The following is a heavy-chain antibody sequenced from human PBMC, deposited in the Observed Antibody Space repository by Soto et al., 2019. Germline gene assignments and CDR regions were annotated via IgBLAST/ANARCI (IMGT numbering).Heavy chain of an antibody. CDR3: ARVGGTGGYTYGLDY. V-gene: IGHV1-69*06. CDR2: IIPVFGTG. J-gene: IGHJ4*02. D-gene: IGHD5-18*01. CDR1: GGTFSSYA. Sequence: GASVKVSCKASGGTFSSYAISWVRQAPGQGLEWMGGIIPVFGTGIYAQKFQGIVTITADKSTNTAYMELSSLRSEDTAVYFCARVGGTGGYTYGLDYWGQGTLVTVSS.